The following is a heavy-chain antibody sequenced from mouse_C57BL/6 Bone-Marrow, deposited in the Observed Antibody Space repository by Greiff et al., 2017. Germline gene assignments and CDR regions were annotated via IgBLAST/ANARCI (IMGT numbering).Heavy chain of an antibody. V-gene: IGHV1-7*01. CDR2: INPSSGYT. J-gene: IGHJ4*01. CDR3: ARSRGYDGYWYYYAMYY. D-gene: IGHD2-3*01. Sequence: QVQLQQSGAELAKPGASVKLSCKASGYTFTSYWMHWVKQRPGQGLEWIGYINPSSGYTKYNQKFKDKATLTADKSSSTASMPLCSLAYEDSAVYYCARSRGYDGYWYYYAMYYWGQGTSVTVSA. CDR1: GYTFTSYW.